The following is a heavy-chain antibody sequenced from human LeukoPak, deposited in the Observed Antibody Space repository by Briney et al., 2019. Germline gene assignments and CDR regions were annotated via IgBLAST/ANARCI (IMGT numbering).Heavy chain of an antibody. CDR3: ARVRGDGYKAYYYYYMDV. J-gene: IGHJ6*03. Sequence: PSETLSLTCTVSGGSICSGSYYWSWIRQPAGKGLEWIGRIYTSGSTNYNPSLKTRVTISVATSTNQFSLKLSSVTAAATAVYYCARVRGDGYKAYYYYYMDVWGKGTTVTVSS. CDR2: IYTSGST. CDR1: GGSICSGSYY. D-gene: IGHD5-24*01. V-gene: IGHV4-61*02.